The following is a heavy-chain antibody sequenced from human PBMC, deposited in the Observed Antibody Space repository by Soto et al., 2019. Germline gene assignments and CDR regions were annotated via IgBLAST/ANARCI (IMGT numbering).Heavy chain of an antibody. J-gene: IGHJ5*02. V-gene: IGHV1-69*13. CDR1: GGTFSSYA. CDR2: IIPIFCTA. D-gene: IGHD3-16*01. Sequence: GASVKVSCKASGGTFSSYAISWVRQAPGQGLEWMGGIIPIFCTANYAQKFQGRVTITADESTSTAYMELSSLRSEDTAVYYCARRVVSKSTSWFDPWGQGTLVNVSS. CDR3: ARRVVSKSTSWFDP.